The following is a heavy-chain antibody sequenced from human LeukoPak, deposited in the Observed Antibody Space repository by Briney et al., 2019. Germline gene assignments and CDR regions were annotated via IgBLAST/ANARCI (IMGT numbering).Heavy chain of an antibody. J-gene: IGHJ4*02. Sequence: TGGSLRLSCAASGFTFSSYAMSWVRQAPGKGLEWVSAISGSGGSTYYADSVKGRFTISRDNSKNTLYLQMNSLRAEDTAVYYCAKFGFDSNGAFDYWGQGTLVTVSS. D-gene: IGHD3-22*01. V-gene: IGHV3-23*01. CDR3: AKFGFDSNGAFDY. CDR2: ISGSGGST. CDR1: GFTFSSYA.